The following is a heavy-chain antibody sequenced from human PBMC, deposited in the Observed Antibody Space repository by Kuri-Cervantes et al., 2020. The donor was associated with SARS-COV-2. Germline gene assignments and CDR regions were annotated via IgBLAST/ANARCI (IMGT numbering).Heavy chain of an antibody. J-gene: IGHJ4*02. CDR3: ARDSSITPRDFDY. Sequence: GESLKISCAASGFTFSSYAMHWVRQAPGKGLEWVAVISYDGSNKYCADSVKGRFAISRDNSKNTLYLQMNSLRAEDTAVYYCARDSSITPRDFDYWGQGTLVTVSS. D-gene: IGHD6-13*01. CDR1: GFTFSSYA. CDR2: ISYDGSNK. V-gene: IGHV3-30*09.